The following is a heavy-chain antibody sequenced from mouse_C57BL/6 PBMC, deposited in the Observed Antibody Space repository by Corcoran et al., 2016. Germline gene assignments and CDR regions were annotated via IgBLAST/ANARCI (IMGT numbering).Heavy chain of an antibody. Sequence: QIQLVQSGPELKKPGETVKISCKASGYTFTTYGMSWVKQAPGKGLKWMGWINTYSGVPTYADDFKGRFAFSLETSASTAYLPINNLKNEDTATDFCARHRNYYAMDYCGQGTSVTVSS. CDR1: GYTFTTYG. CDR2: INTYSGVP. V-gene: IGHV9-3*01. J-gene: IGHJ4*01. CDR3: ARHRNYYAMDY.